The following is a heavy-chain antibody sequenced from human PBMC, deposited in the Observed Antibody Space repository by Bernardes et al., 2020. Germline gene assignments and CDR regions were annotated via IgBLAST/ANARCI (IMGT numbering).Heavy chain of an antibody. Sequence: GGSLRLSCAASGFTFSSYSMNWVRQAPGKGLEWVSSISSSSSYIYYADSVKGRFTISRDNAKNSLYLQMNSLRAEDTAVYYCASSNSGWVYYFDYWGQGTLVTVSS. CDR3: ASSNSGWVYYFDY. D-gene: IGHD6-19*01. CDR1: GFTFSSYS. J-gene: IGHJ4*02. CDR2: ISSSSSYI. V-gene: IGHV3-21*01.